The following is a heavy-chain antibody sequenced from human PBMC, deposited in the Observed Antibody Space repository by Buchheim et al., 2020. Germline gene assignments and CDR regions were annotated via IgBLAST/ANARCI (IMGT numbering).Heavy chain of an antibody. CDR2: IKEDGSEK. Sequence: EVQVVESGGGLVQTGGSLRVSCAGSGFTFSSYCMGWVRQAPGRGLEWVATIKEDGSEKYYVDSVKGRFTISRDNAKNSLYLQMNSLRAEDTAVYYCARLDRTVAGVIDYWGQGTL. V-gene: IGHV3-7*01. CDR1: GFTFSSYC. D-gene: IGHD3-16*01. CDR3: ARLDRTVAGVIDY. J-gene: IGHJ4*02.